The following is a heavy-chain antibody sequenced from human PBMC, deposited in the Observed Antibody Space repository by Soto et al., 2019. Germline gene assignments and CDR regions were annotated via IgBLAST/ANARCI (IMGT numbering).Heavy chain of an antibody. CDR3: ANEDCSGGSCYFDY. D-gene: IGHD2-15*01. Sequence: QVQLQESGPGLVKPSETLSLTCTVSGGSISSYYWSWIRQPAGKGLEWIGRIYTSGSTNYNPSLKSRVTMSVDTSKNQFSLKLRSVTAADTAVYYCANEDCSGGSCYFDYWGQGNLVTGSS. CDR1: GGSISSYY. J-gene: IGHJ4*02. CDR2: IYTSGST. V-gene: IGHV4-4*07.